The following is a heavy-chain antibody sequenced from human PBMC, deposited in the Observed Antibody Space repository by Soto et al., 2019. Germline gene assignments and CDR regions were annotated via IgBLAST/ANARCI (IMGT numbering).Heavy chain of an antibody. CDR2: INHSGST. CDR1: GGSFSGYY. Sequence: QVQLQQWGAGLLKPSETLSLTCAVYGGSFSGYYWSWIRQPPGKGLEWIGEINHSGSTNYNPSLKGRVTISVDTSKNQFSLKLSSVTAADTAVYYCARGPRGYYYGSGRSETAGHYYYMDVWGKGTTVTVSS. V-gene: IGHV4-34*01. J-gene: IGHJ6*03. D-gene: IGHD3-10*01. CDR3: ARGPRGYYYGSGRSETAGHYYYMDV.